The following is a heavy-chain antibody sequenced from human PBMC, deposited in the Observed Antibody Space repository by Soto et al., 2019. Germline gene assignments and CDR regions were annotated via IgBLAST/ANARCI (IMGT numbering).Heavy chain of an antibody. CDR3: ARDTTEILDY. Sequence: EVQLVESGGGLVQPGGSLRLSCAASGFNFDNYWMAWVRQAPGKGLEWVANIKQDGSDKNYVDSVKGRFTISRDNAKNSLYLQMNSLRAEDSAVYSCARDTTEILDYWGQGTLVAVSS. CDR2: IKQDGSDK. D-gene: IGHD3-9*01. CDR1: GFNFDNYW. J-gene: IGHJ4*02. V-gene: IGHV3-7*01.